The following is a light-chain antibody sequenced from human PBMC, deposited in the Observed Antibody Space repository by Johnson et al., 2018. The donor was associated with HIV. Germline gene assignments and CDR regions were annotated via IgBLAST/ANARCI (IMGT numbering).Light chain of an antibody. CDR2: ENN. Sequence: QSVLTQPPSVSAAPGQKVIISCSGSSSNIGTNSVSWYQQLPGTAPRLLIYENNKRPSGIPDRFSGSKSGTSATLGITGLQTGDEADYYCGTWDSSLSVLYVFGTGTKVTV. CDR1: SSNIGTNS. J-gene: IGLJ1*01. V-gene: IGLV1-51*02. CDR3: GTWDSSLSVLYV.